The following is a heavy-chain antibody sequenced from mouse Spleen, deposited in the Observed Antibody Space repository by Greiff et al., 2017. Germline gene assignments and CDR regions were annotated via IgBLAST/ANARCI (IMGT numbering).Heavy chain of an antibody. CDR2: IYPGGGYT. Sequence: VQLQQSGAELVRPGTSVKISCKASGYTFTNYWLGWVKQRPGHGLEWIGDIYPGGGYTNYNEKFKGKATLTADTSSSTAYMQLSSLTSEDSAVYFCARRDYYGSSYDAMDYWGQGTSVTVSS. V-gene: IGHV1-63*02. D-gene: IGHD1-1*01. J-gene: IGHJ4*01. CDR3: ARRDYYGSSYDAMDY. CDR1: GYTFTNYW.